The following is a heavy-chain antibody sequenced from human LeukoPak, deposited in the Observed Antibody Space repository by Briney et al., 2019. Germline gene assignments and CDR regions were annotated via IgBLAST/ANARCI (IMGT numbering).Heavy chain of an antibody. J-gene: IGHJ5*02. CDR3: ARFYGSGGGPEANWFDP. D-gene: IGHD3-10*01. CDR2: ISYDGSNK. Sequence: PGGSLRLSCAASGFTFSSYGMHWVRQAPGKGLEWVAFISYDGSNKYYADSVKGRFTISRDNAKNSLYLQMNSLRAEDTAVYYCARFYGSGGGPEANWFDPWGQGTLVTVSS. CDR1: GFTFSSYG. V-gene: IGHV3-30*03.